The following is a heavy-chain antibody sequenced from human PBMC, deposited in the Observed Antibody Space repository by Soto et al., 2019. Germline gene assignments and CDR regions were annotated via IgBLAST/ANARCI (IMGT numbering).Heavy chain of an antibody. V-gene: IGHV4-39*01. CDR1: GGSISSSSYY. J-gene: IGHJ4*02. Sequence: PSETLSLTCTVSGGSISSSSYYWGWIRQPPGKGLEWIGSIYYSGSTYYNPSLKSRVTISVDTSKNQFSLKLSSVTAADTAVYYCARHPSRSNAPDSIDYSGQGTLVTVSS. CDR2: IYYSGST. D-gene: IGHD2-21*01. CDR3: ARHPSRSNAPDSIDY.